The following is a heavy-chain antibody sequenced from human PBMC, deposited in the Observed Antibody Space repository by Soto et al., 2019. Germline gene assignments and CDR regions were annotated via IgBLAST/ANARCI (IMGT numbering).Heavy chain of an antibody. D-gene: IGHD5-18*01. V-gene: IGHV3-15*01. CDR3: TTDRGHMYDFDY. CDR2: IKSKTDGGTA. CDR1: GFTFGNAW. Sequence: EVQLVESGGGLVKPGGSLRLSCAASGFTFGNAWMNWVRQTPGKGLEWVGRIKSKTDGGTADYAAPVKGRFTISRDDSKNALYLQMNSLKTEDTAVYYCTTDRGHMYDFDYWGQGTLFPVSS. J-gene: IGHJ4*02.